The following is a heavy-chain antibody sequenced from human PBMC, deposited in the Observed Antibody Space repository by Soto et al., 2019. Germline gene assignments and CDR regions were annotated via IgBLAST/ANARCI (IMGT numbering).Heavy chain of an antibody. Sequence: GASVKVSCKASGYTFISYAIHWVLQPPGQRLGWMGWINAGKGNTKYSQKFQGRATINRNTAASTAYMELTRLRSDDTAVYYCARELKGLYYFDYWGQGTLVTVSS. V-gene: IGHV1-3*01. CDR2: INAGKGNT. CDR1: GYTFISYA. CDR3: ARELKGLYYFDY. J-gene: IGHJ4*02.